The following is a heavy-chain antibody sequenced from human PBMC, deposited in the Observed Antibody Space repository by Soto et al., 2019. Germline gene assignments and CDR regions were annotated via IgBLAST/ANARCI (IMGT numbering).Heavy chain of an antibody. J-gene: IGHJ3*02. CDR2: IIPIFGTA. V-gene: IGHV1-69*13. Sequence: ASVKVSCKASGGTFSSYAISWVRQAPGQGLEWMGGIIPIFGTANYAQKFQGRVTITADESTSTAYMELSSLRSEDTAVYYCVRGGVVLVPAAIGPRAFDIWGQGTMVTVSS. D-gene: IGHD2-2*01. CDR3: VRGGVVLVPAAIGPRAFDI. CDR1: GGTFSSYA.